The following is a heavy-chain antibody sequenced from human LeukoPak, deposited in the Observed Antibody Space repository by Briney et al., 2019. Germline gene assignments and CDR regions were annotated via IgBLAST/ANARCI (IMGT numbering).Heavy chain of an antibody. D-gene: IGHD3-22*01. J-gene: IGHJ5*02. Sequence: SETLSLTCTVSGGSISSSSYYWGWIRQPPGKGLEWIGSIYYSGSTYYNPSLKSRVTISVDTSKNQFSLKLSSVTAADTAVYYCATHWFGSWFGQYTYYYDSSGQNWFDPWGQGTLVTVSS. CDR1: GGSISSSSYY. CDR2: IYYSGST. V-gene: IGHV4-39*01. CDR3: ATHWFGSWFGQYTYYYDSSGQNWFDP.